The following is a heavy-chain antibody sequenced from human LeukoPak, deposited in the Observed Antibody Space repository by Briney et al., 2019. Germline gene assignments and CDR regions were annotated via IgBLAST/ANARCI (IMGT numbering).Heavy chain of an antibody. V-gene: IGHV3-23*01. Sequence: PGGSLRLSCVVSGFTFSTSAMSWVRQAPGKGLEWVSGISESGGSTYYADSVKGRFTISRDNSKNTLYLQMSSLRAEDTAVYYCARDRRAGGYSSSWYPSPIDYWGQGTLVTVSS. CDR1: GFTFSTSA. D-gene: IGHD6-13*01. CDR2: ISESGGST. CDR3: ARDRRAGGYSSSWYPSPIDY. J-gene: IGHJ4*02.